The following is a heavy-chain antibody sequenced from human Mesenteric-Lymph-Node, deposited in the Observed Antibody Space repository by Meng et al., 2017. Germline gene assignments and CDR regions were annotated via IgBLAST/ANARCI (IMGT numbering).Heavy chain of an antibody. J-gene: IGHJ3*02. D-gene: IGHD6-13*01. CDR3: ARGRGYNTNWYEVSAFDI. CDR2: IYSSGST. V-gene: IGHV4-4*07. CDR1: GGSITSYY. Sequence: SETLSLTCTVSGGSITSYYWNWIRQPAGKGPEWIGRIYSSGSTNYNPSLKSRVTLSVDTSKNQFSLRLSSVTAADTAVYYCARGRGYNTNWYEVSAFDIWGQGTMVTVSS.